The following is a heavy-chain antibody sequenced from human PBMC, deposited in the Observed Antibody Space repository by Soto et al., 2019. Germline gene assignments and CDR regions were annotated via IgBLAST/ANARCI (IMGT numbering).Heavy chain of an antibody. V-gene: IGHV3-23*01. Sequence: PGGSLRLSRAPPGLTFRSYAMSCVRQTPGKEPEWVSTLSGSGGTTYYADSVKGQFTISRDNSKSTLYLQMTSLRAEDTAVYYCAKDHGAYGPNWFDSWGQGTLVTVS. CDR3: AKDHGAYGPNWFDS. CDR1: GLTFRSYA. J-gene: IGHJ5*01. CDR2: LSGSGGTT. D-gene: IGHD3-10*01.